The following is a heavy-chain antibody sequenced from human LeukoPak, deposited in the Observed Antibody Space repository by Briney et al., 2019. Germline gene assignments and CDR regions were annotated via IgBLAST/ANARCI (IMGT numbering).Heavy chain of an antibody. Sequence: ASVKVSCKVSGYTLTVLSMHWVRQAPGKGLEWMGGVDTDCGETIYAQKSQGRLTMTGDTSTSTAYRERSSQESDDTDMYYCSTEPSRFFDWSLSHWGQGTLVTVSS. CDR2: VDTDCGET. J-gene: IGHJ4*02. CDR1: GYTLTVLS. D-gene: IGHD3-9*01. V-gene: IGHV1-24*01. CDR3: STEPSRFFDWSLSH.